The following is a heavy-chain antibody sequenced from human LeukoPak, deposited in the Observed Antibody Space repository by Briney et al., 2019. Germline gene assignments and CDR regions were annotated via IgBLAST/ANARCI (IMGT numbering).Heavy chain of an antibody. D-gene: IGHD4-17*01. CDR1: GGSISGSSYY. CDR2: GFYSGSA. CDR3: ARLRGAMTTVTSDFDY. Sequence: SETLSLTCIVSGGSISGSSYYWAWIRQPPGKGLEWIGSGFYSGSAYYNPSLKSRVTISVDTSKNQFSLNLSSVTAADTAVYHCARLRGAMTTVTSDFDYWGQGTLVTVSS. J-gene: IGHJ4*02. V-gene: IGHV4-39*01.